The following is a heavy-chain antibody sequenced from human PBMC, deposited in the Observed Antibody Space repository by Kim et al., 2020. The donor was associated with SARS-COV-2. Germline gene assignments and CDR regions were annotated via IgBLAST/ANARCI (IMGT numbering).Heavy chain of an antibody. D-gene: IGHD6-6*01. J-gene: IGHJ5*02. CDR3: AKDGGQLGGGLHWFDP. Sequence: SGKGRFTISRDNAKNSLYLQMNSLGAEDTALYYCAKDGGQLGGGLHWFDPWGQGTLVTVSS. V-gene: IGHV3-9*01.